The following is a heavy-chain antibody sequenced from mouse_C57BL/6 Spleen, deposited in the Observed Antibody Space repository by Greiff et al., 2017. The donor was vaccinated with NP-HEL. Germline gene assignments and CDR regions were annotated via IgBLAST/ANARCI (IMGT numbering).Heavy chain of an antibody. CDR1: GFTFSSYG. Sequence: EVKVVESGGDLVKPGGSLKLSCAASGFTFSSYGMSWVRQTPDKRLEWVATISSGGSYTYYPDSVKGRFTISRDNAKNTLYLQMSSLKSEDTAMYYCAREGDYGYYFDYRGQGTTLTVSS. J-gene: IGHJ2*01. V-gene: IGHV5-6*01. CDR3: AREGDYGYYFDY. D-gene: IGHD2-4*01. CDR2: ISSGGSYT.